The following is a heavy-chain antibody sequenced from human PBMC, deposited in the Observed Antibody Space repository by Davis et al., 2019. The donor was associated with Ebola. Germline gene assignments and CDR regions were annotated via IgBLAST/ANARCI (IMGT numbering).Heavy chain of an antibody. CDR2: IVGSGKT. D-gene: IGHD4-17*01. Sequence: GGSLRLSCAASGFTFYRYEMNWVRQTPGRGLEWVSTIVGSGKTFYADSVKGRFTISRDNSRNTLYLEMNNLRADDTAVYYCAKDPNGDYFGAFDNWGQGTKVTVSS. V-gene: IGHV3-23*01. CDR1: GFTFYRYE. CDR3: AKDPNGDYFGAFDN. J-gene: IGHJ3*02.